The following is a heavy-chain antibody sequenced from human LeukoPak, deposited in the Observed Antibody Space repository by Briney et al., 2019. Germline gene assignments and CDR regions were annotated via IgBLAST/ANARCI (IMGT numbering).Heavy chain of an antibody. CDR2: IHYSGST. CDR1: GGSISSYY. Sequence: SETLSLTCTVSGGSISSYYWSWIRQPPGKGLEWIGYIHYSGSTNYNPSLKSRVTISVDTSKNQFSLKLSSVTAADTAVYYCARHRGYYYYYYYMDVWGKGTTVTISS. V-gene: IGHV4-59*08. D-gene: IGHD3-22*01. J-gene: IGHJ6*03. CDR3: ARHRGYYYYYYYMDV.